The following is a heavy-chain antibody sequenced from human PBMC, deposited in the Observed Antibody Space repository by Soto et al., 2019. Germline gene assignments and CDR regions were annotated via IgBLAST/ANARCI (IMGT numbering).Heavy chain of an antibody. V-gene: IGHV3-30-3*01. D-gene: IGHD6-6*01. CDR2: ISYDGSNK. J-gene: IGHJ4*02. CDR1: GFTFSTYS. CDR3: ARVYSSLDYGIDY. Sequence: QVQLVESGGGVVQPGRSLRLSCAASGFTFSTYSMHWVRQAPGKGLEWVAVISYDGSNKYYADSVKGRCTISRANSKNTLFLQMDSLRPEDTAMYYCARVYSSLDYGIDYWGQGTMVTVSS.